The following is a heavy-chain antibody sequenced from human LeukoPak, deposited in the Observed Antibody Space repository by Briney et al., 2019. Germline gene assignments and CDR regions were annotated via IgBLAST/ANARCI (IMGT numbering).Heavy chain of an antibody. CDR3: ARVYCNIIMCHTWLDY. CDR2: INPSSGGT. V-gene: IGHV1-2*02. D-gene: IGHD3-10*02. Sequence: ASVKVSCKASGYTFTGYTMHWVRQAPGQGLEWMGWINPSSGGTNYAQQFRDRVTMTRDTSITTACMELSRLSSDDTAIYYCARVYCNIIMCHTWLDYWGQGTLVTVSS. J-gene: IGHJ4*02. CDR1: GYTFTGYT.